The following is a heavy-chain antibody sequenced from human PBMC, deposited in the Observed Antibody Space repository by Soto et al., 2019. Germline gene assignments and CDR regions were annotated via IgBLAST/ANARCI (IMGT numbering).Heavy chain of an antibody. Sequence: GSLRLSCAASGFTFSSSAMSWVRQAPGKGLEWVSTISRSGSATYYADSVKGRFAISRDNSKNTLYLQMNSLRAEDTAVYYCAKESLAVAGSRFAYWGQGALVAVSS. CDR1: GFTFSSSA. D-gene: IGHD6-19*01. V-gene: IGHV3-23*01. CDR2: ISRSGSAT. J-gene: IGHJ4*02. CDR3: AKESLAVAGSRFAY.